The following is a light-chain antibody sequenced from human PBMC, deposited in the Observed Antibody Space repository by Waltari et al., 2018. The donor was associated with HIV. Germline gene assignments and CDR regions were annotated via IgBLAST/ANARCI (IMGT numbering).Light chain of an antibody. V-gene: IGLV3-1*01. CDR3: QAWDSSTDVV. CDR2: QNT. J-gene: IGLJ3*02. CDR1: ALGDTY. Sequence: SYHLTQPPSVSVSPGQTATITCSGDALGDTYTCWYQQRPGQSPVLVISQNTKRPSGIPERFSGSASGNTATLTISGTQAVDEADYYCQAWDSSTDVVFGGGTKLTVL.